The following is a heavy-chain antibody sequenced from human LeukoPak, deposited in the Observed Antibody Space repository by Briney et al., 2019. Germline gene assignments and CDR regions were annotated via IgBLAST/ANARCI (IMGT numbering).Heavy chain of an antibody. V-gene: IGHV4-4*02. D-gene: IGHD6-13*01. CDR3: ARARGPSSSNWFDP. CDR2: IYHSGST. J-gene: IGHJ5*02. CDR1: GGSISSSNW. Sequence: SETLSLTCAVSGGSISSSNWWSWVRQPPGKGLEWIGEIYHSGSTNYNPSLKSRVTISVDKSKNQFSLKLSSVTAADTAVYYCARARGPSSSNWFDPWGQGTLVTVSS.